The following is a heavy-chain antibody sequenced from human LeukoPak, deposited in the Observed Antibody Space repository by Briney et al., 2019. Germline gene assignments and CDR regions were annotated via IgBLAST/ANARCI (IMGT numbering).Heavy chain of an antibody. CDR3: ARDMGIAAAGTCGY. D-gene: IGHD6-13*01. CDR1: GYTFTSYG. J-gene: IGHJ4*02. Sequence: VASVKVSCKASGYTFTSYGISWVRQAPGQGLEWMGWISAYNGNTNYAQKLQGRVTMTTDTSTSTAYMELRSLRSDDTAVYYCARDMGIAAAGTCGYWGQGTLVTVSS. CDR2: ISAYNGNT. V-gene: IGHV1-18*01.